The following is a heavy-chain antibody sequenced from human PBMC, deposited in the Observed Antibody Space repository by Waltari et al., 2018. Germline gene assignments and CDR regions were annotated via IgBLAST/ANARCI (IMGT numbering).Heavy chain of an antibody. V-gene: IGHV4-39*07. D-gene: IGHD3-3*01. CDR1: GGSISSSSYY. J-gene: IGHJ4*02. Sequence: QLQLQESGPGLVKPSATLSLTCTVSGGSISSSSYYWGWIRQPPGKGLEWIGSIYYSGSTYYNPSLKSRVTISVDTSKNQFSLKLSSVTAADTAVYYCARDPLGLRFLEWFPFDYWGQGTLVTVSS. CDR3: ARDPLGLRFLEWFPFDY. CDR2: IYYSGST.